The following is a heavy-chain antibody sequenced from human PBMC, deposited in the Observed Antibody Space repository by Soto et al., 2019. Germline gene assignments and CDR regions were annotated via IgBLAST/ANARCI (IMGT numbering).Heavy chain of an antibody. CDR1: GGTFSNYT. CDR3: ARDLAYCGGDCYSHWYFDL. Sequence: QVQLVQSGAEVKKPGSSVKVSCKASGGTFSNYTISWVRQAPGQGLEWMGRIIPILGIANYAQKFQGRVTITADKSTSPAYMELSSLRSEDTAVYYCARDLAYCGGDCYSHWYFDLWGRGTLVTVSS. CDR2: IIPILGIA. V-gene: IGHV1-69*08. D-gene: IGHD2-21*02. J-gene: IGHJ2*01.